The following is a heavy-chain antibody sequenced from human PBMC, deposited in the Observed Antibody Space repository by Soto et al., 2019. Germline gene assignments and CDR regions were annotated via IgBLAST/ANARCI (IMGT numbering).Heavy chain of an antibody. D-gene: IGHD5-12*01. V-gene: IGHV1-18*04. CDR1: GYTFTSYG. CDR2: ISAYNGNT. CDR3: GRGRDGYNHFDS. Sequence: QVQLVQSGAEVKKPGASVKVSCKASGYTFTSYGISWVRQAPGQGLEWMGWISAYNGNTNYAQKLQGRVTMTTDTSPGTAYRGRRSLRSDDTAVYYCGRGRDGYNHFDSWGKGTLVTSSS. J-gene: IGHJ4*02.